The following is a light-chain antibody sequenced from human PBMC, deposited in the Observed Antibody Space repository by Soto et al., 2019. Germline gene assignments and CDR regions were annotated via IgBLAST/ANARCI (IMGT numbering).Light chain of an antibody. V-gene: IGLV1-40*01. Sequence: QSVLTQPPSASGTPGQRVTIACAGSTSNIGSNTVIWYQQFPGTAPTLLIYGNSNRPSGLPDQFSGSKSGTSASLVITGLQAEDEADYYCQSYDSSLSGVVFGGGTKLTVL. CDR3: QSYDSSLSGVV. CDR2: GNS. CDR1: TSNIGSNT. J-gene: IGLJ2*01.